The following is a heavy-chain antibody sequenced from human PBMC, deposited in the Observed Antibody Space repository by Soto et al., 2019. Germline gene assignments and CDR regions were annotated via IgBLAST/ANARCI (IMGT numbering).Heavy chain of an antibody. CDR2: IYPDDSDT. V-gene: IGHV5-51*01. J-gene: IGHJ4*02. Sequence: XESVKVTWQAAEDSFSNFWIASVLQMPGEGLEWLGIIYPDDSDTRYSPSFLGQVTISADKSIKTTYLQWSSLKASDTAIYFCASSVLATSTMNYFDLWGQGTLVTGSS. D-gene: IGHD2-8*01. CDR3: ASSVLATSTMNYFDL. CDR1: EDSFSNFW.